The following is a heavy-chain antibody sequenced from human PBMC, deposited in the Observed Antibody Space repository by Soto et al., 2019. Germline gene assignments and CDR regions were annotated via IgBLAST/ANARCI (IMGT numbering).Heavy chain of an antibody. Sequence: QLQLQESGSGLVKPSQTLSLTCAVSGGSISSGGYSWSWIRQPPGKGLEWIGYIYHSGSTYYNPSLKSRVARSVDRSKSQFALKLSSVTAADTAVYYCARVPVTHWYFDLWGRGTLVTVSS. CDR2: IYHSGST. CDR1: GGSISSGGYS. CDR3: ARVPVTHWYFDL. J-gene: IGHJ2*01. V-gene: IGHV4-30-2*01. D-gene: IGHD4-17*01.